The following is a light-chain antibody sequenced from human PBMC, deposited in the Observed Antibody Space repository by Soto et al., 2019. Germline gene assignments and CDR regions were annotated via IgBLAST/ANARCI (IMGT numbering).Light chain of an antibody. CDR1: QSVGDY. CDR3: HQRSNWPLT. CDR2: DAF. Sequence: EIVLTQSPATLSLSPGERATLSCRASQSVGDYLAWYQQKPGQAPRLLIYDAFNRATGTPAKFIGRGSGTDFTLTITNLAPEDSAVYYCHQRSNWPLTFGGGTKVDIK. J-gene: IGKJ4*01. V-gene: IGKV3-11*01.